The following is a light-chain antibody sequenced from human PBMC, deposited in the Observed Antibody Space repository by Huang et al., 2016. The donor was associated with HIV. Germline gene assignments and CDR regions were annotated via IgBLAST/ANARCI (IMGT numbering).Light chain of an antibody. CDR3: QQYNNWPPWT. Sequence: ETVMTQSPATLSVSPGERATLSCRASQSVKSNLAWYQQKPGQAPRLLIYGASTRATAIPARFSGSGSGTEFTLTISSLQSEDFAVYYCQQYNNWPPWTFGQGTKVEIK. J-gene: IGKJ1*01. CDR1: QSVKSN. V-gene: IGKV3-15*01. CDR2: GAS.